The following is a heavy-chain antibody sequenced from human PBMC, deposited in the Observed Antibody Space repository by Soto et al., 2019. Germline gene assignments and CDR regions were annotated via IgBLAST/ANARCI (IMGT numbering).Heavy chain of an antibody. CDR3: ASSSLAFLRYFDWRSEYYFDY. CDR2: INHSGST. Sequence: PSETLSLTCAVSGGSISSSNWWSWIRQPPGKGLEWIGEINHSGSTNYNPSLKSRVTISVDTSKNQFSLKLSSVTAADTAVYYCASSSLAFLRYFDWRSEYYFDYWGQGTLVTVSS. CDR1: GGSISSSNW. V-gene: IGHV4-4*02. D-gene: IGHD3-9*01. J-gene: IGHJ4*02.